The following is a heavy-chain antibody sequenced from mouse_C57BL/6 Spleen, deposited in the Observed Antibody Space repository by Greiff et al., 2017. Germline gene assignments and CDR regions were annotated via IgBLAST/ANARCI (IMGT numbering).Heavy chain of an antibody. CDR3: ASHYYGNYFDY. D-gene: IGHD1-2*01. CDR1: GFTFSSYT. V-gene: IGHV5-9*01. CDR2: ISGGGGNT. Sequence: EVQLVESGGGLVKPGGSLKLSCAASGFTFSSYTMSWVRQTPEKRLEWVATISGGGGNTYYPDSVKGRFTISRDNAKNTLYLQMSSLRSEDTALYYCASHYYGNYFDYWGQGTTRTVSS. J-gene: IGHJ2*01.